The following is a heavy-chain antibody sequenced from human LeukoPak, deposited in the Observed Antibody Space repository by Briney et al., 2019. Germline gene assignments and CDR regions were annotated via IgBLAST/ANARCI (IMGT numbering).Heavy chain of an antibody. V-gene: IGHV3-33*01. J-gene: IGHJ4*02. CDR2: VWHDGSNR. CDR1: GFTFSSYA. Sequence: GGSLRLSCTAPGFTFSSYAIHWIRKAPGKGLEGVALVWHDGSNRYYADSVKGRFTISRDNSKNTVYLQMNSLRAEDTAVYYCARELFGSGSCPDYWGRGTLVTVSS. CDR3: ARELFGSGSCPDY. D-gene: IGHD3-10*01.